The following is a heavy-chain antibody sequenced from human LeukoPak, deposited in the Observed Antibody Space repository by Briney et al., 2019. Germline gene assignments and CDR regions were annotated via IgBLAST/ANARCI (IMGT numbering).Heavy chain of an antibody. J-gene: IGHJ4*02. CDR3: TFAYYDFWSGYPHRFGY. CDR2: IIPIFGTA. CDR1: GGTFSSYA. Sequence: SVKVSCKSSGGTFSSYAISWVRQAAGQGLELMGRIIPIFGTANYAQKFQGRVTITADKSTSTAYMDLSSLRSEDTAVYYCTFAYYDFWSGYPHRFGYWGQGTLVTVSS. V-gene: IGHV1-69*06. D-gene: IGHD3-3*01.